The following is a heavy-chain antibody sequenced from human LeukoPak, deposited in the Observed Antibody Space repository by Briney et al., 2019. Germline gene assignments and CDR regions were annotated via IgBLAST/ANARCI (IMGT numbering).Heavy chain of an antibody. Sequence: GGSLRLSCAASGFTVSSNYMSWVRQVPGKGLEWVSAISGSGGSTYYADSVKGRFTISRDNSKNTLYLQMNSLRAEDTAVYYSANNQPPFDYWGQGTLVTVCS. CDR2: ISGSGGST. V-gene: IGHV3-23*01. J-gene: IGHJ4*02. CDR1: GFTVSSNY. D-gene: IGHD2-2*01. CDR3: ANNQPPFDY.